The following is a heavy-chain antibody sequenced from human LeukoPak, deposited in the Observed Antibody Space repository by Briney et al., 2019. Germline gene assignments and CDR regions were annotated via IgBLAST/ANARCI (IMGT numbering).Heavy chain of an antibody. CDR3: ARDGVGLWTSPKLYYYYYYMDV. J-gene: IGHJ6*03. D-gene: IGHD3/OR15-3a*01. CDR1: GYTFNRHG. CDR2: ISAYNGNT. V-gene: IGHV1-18*01. Sequence: GASVKVSCKASGYTFNRHGISWVRQAPGQGLEWVGWISAYNGNTSYAQKLQGRVTMTTDTSTSTAYMELRSLRSDDTAVYYCARDGVGLWTSPKLYYYYYYMDVWGKGTTVTVSS.